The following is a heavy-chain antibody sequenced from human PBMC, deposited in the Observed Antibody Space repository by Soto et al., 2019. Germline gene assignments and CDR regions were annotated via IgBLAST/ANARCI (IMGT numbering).Heavy chain of an antibody. V-gene: IGHV4-61*01. CDR2: IYYSGST. CDR3: ARAPMVRGVNYFDY. J-gene: IGHJ4*02. CDR1: VRSVSSGSYY. D-gene: IGHD3-10*01. Sequence: SESLSLAGTVSVRSVSSGSYYWSWILQPPGKGLEWIGYIYYSGSTNYNPSLKSRVTIPVDTSKNQFSLKLSSVTAADTAVYYCARAPMVRGVNYFDYWGQGTLVTVSS.